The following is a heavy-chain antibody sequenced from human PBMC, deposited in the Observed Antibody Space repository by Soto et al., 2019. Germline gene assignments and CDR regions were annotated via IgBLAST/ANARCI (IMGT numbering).Heavy chain of an antibody. CDR3: ARDRSIFSAIVLPVGMYV. CDR2: ISYDGSNK. V-gene: IGHV3-30-3*01. Sequence: GGSLRLSCAASGFTLSSYALHWVRQAPGKGLEWVAVISYDGSNKYYADSVKGRFTISRDNSKNTLYLQMNSLRAEDTAVYYCARDRSIFSAIVLPVGMYVFCQRTTVPVSS. CDR1: GFTLSSYA. J-gene: IGHJ6*02. D-gene: IGHD3-9*01.